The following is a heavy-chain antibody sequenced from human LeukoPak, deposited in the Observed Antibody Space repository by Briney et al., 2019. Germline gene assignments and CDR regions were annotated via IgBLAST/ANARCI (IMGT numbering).Heavy chain of an antibody. V-gene: IGHV3-48*04. CDR2: ISSSSSTI. J-gene: IGHJ6*02. Sequence: PGGSLRLSCAASGFTFSSYSMNWVRQAPGKGLEWVSYISSSSSTIYYADSVKGRFTISRDNAKNSLYLQMNSLRAEDTAVYYCARDNAAMANWDYYYYGMDVWGQGTTVTVSS. CDR1: GFTFSSYS. CDR3: ARDNAAMANWDYYYYGMDV. D-gene: IGHD5-18*01.